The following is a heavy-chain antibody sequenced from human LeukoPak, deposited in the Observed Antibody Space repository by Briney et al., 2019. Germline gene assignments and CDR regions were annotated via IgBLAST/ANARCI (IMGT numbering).Heavy chain of an antibody. Sequence: SETLSLTCTVSGGSISGYYWSWIRQPPGKGLEWIGYIYYSGSTKYNPSLKSRVTMSVDTSRSQFSLKLSSVTAADTAVYYCARGGLENGYHSNDGFDIWGQGTMITVSS. D-gene: IGHD3-22*01. J-gene: IGHJ3*02. CDR1: GGSISGYY. CDR2: IYYSGST. CDR3: ARGGLENGYHSNDGFDI. V-gene: IGHV4-59*01.